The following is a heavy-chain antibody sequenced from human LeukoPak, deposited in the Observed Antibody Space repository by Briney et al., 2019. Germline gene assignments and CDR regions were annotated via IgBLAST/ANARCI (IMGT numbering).Heavy chain of an antibody. V-gene: IGHV3-23*01. CDR1: GFTFTRHA. Sequence: GGSLRLSCAASGFTFTRHAMNWVRQAPGKGLEWVSSISASGRSTHFADSLKGRFIISRDNSRNTVYLQMNSLRVDDTALYYCATDVDTVTTYIDHWRQGSLVTVSS. CDR3: ATDVDTVTTYIDH. J-gene: IGHJ4*02. D-gene: IGHD4-17*01. CDR2: ISASGRST.